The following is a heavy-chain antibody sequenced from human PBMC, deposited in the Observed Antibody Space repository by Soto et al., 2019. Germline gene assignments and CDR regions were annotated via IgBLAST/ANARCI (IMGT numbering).Heavy chain of an antibody. J-gene: IGHJ5*02. CDR2: INPNSGGT. CDR1: GYTFTGYY. CDR3: ARGKGIAARPGNWFDP. Sequence: QVQLVQSGAEVKKPGASVQVSCKASGYTFTGYYMHWVRQAPGQGLEWMGWINPNSGGTNYAQKFQGWVTMTRDTSISTAYMELSRLRSDDTAVYYCARGKGIAARPGNWFDPWGQGTLVTVSS. V-gene: IGHV1-2*04. D-gene: IGHD6-6*01.